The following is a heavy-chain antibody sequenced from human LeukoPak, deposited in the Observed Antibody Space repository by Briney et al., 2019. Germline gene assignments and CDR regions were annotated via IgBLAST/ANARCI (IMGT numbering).Heavy chain of an antibody. V-gene: IGHV3-23*01. CDR3: AKDPYYDSSGNFDY. CDR2: ISGSGGST. D-gene: IGHD3-22*01. Sequence: GGSLRLSCAASGFTFSSYAMSWVRQAPGKGLEWVSDISGSGGSTYYADSVKGRFTISRDNSKNTLYLQMNSLRAEDTAVYYCAKDPYYDSSGNFDYWGQGTLVTVSS. CDR1: GFTFSSYA. J-gene: IGHJ4*02.